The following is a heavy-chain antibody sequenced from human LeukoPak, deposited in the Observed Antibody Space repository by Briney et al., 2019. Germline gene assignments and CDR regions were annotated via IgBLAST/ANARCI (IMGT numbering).Heavy chain of an antibody. CDR1: GFTFSNYG. Sequence: GGSLRLSCAASGFTFSNYGMHWVRQAPGKGLEGVAIIWYDGSDKYYADSVKGRFTISRDNSKNTLYLQMNSLRAEDTAVYYCARSSGYYYTPLDYWGQGTLVTVSS. CDR3: ARSSGYYYTPLDY. CDR2: IWYDGSDK. V-gene: IGHV3-33*01. D-gene: IGHD3-22*01. J-gene: IGHJ4*02.